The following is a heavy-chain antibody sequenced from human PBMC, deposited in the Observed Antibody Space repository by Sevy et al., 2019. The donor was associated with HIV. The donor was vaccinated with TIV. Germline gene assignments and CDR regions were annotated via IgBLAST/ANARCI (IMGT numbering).Heavy chain of an antibody. J-gene: IGHJ4*02. CDR3: AREGCSKPHDY. V-gene: IGHV3-23*01. CDR1: GFTFSSYA. CDR2: FSFGCGKI. Sequence: GGSLRLSCAASGFTFSSYAMSWVRQAPGKGLEWVSTFSFGCGKINYADSVKGRFTISRDNSKNTLYLQMHSLRAEDTAVYYCAREGCSKPHDYWGQGKLVTVYS. D-gene: IGHD3-10*02.